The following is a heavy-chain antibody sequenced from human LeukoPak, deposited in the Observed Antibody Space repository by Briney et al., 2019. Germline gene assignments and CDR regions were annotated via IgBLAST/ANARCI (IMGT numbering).Heavy chain of an antibody. J-gene: IGHJ4*02. D-gene: IGHD1-26*01. CDR3: ARDTSELGGELPSGFDY. CDR2: ISSSSSYI. V-gene: IGHV3-21*01. Sequence: GGSLRLSCAASGFTLSSYWMHWVRQAPGKGLEWVSAISSSSSYIYYADSVKGRFTISRDNAKNSLYLQMNSLRAEDTAVYYCARDTSELGGELPSGFDYWGQGTLVTVSS. CDR1: GFTLSSYW.